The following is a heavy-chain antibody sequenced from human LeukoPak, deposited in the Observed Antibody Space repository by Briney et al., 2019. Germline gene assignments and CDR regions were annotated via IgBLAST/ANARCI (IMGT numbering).Heavy chain of an antibody. J-gene: IGHJ4*01. Sequence: SDTLSLTCTVSGDSISSYSYYWAWIRQPPGKGLEWIGSILFRGATYYNPSLKPRIIMSVDTSQNHFSLKLTSVTAADTAVYFCARESGDTRTVNSFDFWGRGTLITVSS. CDR1: GDSISSYSYY. V-gene: IGHV4-39*07. CDR3: ARESGDTRTVNSFDF. CDR2: ILFRGAT. D-gene: IGHD2-21*01.